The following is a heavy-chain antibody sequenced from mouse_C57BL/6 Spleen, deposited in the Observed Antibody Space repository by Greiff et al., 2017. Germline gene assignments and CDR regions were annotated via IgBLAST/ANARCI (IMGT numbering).Heavy chain of an antibody. V-gene: IGHV1-42*01. CDR2: INPSNGGT. D-gene: IGHD2-5*01. Sequence: VQLQQSGPELVKPGASVKISCKASGYSFTGYYMNWVKQSPEKGLEWIGEINPSNGGTTYNEKFKAKATLTADKSSSTAYLQLKSLTSEDSAVYYCANIYYSNSYAMDYWGKGTSVTVSS. CDR3: ANIYYSNSYAMDY. J-gene: IGHJ4*01. CDR1: GYSFTGYY.